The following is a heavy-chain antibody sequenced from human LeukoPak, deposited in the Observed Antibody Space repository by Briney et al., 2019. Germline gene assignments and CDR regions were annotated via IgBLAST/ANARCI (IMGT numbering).Heavy chain of an antibody. CDR1: GFTFSSYW. D-gene: IGHD2-2*01. V-gene: IGHV3-7*01. CDR2: IEQDGSEK. J-gene: IGHJ4*02. Sequence: GGSLRLSCAASGFTFSSYWMSWVRQAPGKGLEWVANIEQDGSEKYYVDSVKGRFTISRDNAKNSLYLQMNSLRAEDTAVYYCARGGVGGLVDFDYWGQGTLVTVSS. CDR3: ARGGVGGLVDFDY.